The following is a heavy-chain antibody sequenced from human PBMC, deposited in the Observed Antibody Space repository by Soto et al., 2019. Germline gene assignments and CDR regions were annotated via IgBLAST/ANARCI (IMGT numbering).Heavy chain of an antibody. CDR1: GFTFSIYS. Sequence: GVSLRLSCAASGFTFSIYSMNWVRQAPGKGLEWISSISSSSSYIYYADSVKGRFTISRDNAKNSLYLQMNSLRAEDTAVYYCARDYYDSSGYLAPLDYWGQGTLVTVSS. D-gene: IGHD3-22*01. V-gene: IGHV3-21*01. CDR3: ARDYYDSSGYLAPLDY. J-gene: IGHJ4*02. CDR2: ISSSSSYI.